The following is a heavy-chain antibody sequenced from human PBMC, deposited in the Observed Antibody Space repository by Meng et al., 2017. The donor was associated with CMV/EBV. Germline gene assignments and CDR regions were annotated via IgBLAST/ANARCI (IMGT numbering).Heavy chain of an antibody. CDR2: IYYSGST. CDR1: GGSISSSSYY. V-gene: IGHV4-39*06. Sequence: RLRRQGAGPGLVKPSETLSLTCTVSGGSISSSSYYWGWIRQPPGKGLEWIGSIYYSGSTYYNPSLKSRVTISVDTSKNQFSLKLSSVTAADTAVYYCARVSVSYGYRLGYWGQGTLVTVSS. J-gene: IGHJ4*02. CDR3: ARVSVSYGYRLGY. D-gene: IGHD3-16*02.